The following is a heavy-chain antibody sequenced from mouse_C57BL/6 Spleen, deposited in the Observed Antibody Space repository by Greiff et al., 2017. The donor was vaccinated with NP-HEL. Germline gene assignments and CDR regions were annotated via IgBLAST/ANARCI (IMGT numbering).Heavy chain of an antibody. CDR2: INPNNGGT. Sequence: EVQLQQSGPELVKPGASVKIPCKASGYTFTDYNMDWVKQSHGKSLEWIGDINPNNGGTIYNQKFKGKATLTVDKSSSTAYLEPRSLTSEDTAVYYCAREDYGSRWYFDVWGTGTTVTVSS. D-gene: IGHD1-1*01. CDR3: AREDYGSRWYFDV. J-gene: IGHJ1*03. V-gene: IGHV1-18*01. CDR1: GYTFTDYN.